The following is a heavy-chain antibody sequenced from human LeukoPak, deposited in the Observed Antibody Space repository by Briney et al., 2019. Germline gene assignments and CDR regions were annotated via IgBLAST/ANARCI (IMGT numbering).Heavy chain of an antibody. Sequence: SETLSLTCAVSGGSISSSNWWSWVRQPPGKGLEWIGEIYHSGSTNYNPSLKSRVTISVDKSKNHFSLKLSSVTAADTAVYYCARAEAAPGYYFDYWGQGTLVTVSS. CDR2: IYHSGST. CDR1: GGSISSSNW. V-gene: IGHV4-4*02. CDR3: ARAEAAPGYYFDY. J-gene: IGHJ4*02. D-gene: IGHD6-25*01.